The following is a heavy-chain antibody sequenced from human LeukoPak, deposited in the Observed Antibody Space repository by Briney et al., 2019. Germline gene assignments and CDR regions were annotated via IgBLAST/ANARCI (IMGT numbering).Heavy chain of an antibody. CDR2: IRYDGSNK. CDR3: AKDLTYYYDSSGYGDAFDI. V-gene: IGHV3-30*02. Sequence: PGGSLRLSCAASGFTSSSYGMHWVRQAPGKGLEWVAFIRYDGSNKYYADSVKGRFTISRDNSKNTLYLQMNSLRAEDTAVYYCAKDLTYYYDSSGYGDAFDIWGQGTMVTVSS. CDR1: GFTSSSYG. J-gene: IGHJ3*02. D-gene: IGHD3-22*01.